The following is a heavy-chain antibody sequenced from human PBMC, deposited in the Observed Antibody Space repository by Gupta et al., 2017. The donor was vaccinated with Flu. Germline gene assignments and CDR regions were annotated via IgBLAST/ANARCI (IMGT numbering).Heavy chain of an antibody. CDR2: ISATSTYI. Sequence: LEWVSSISATSTYIYYADSVRGRFTISRDNVKDSLYLQMNSLSVEDTAVYYCARGGSREYFYFSGMDVWGQGTTVAVSS. CDR3: ARGGSREYFYFSGMDV. D-gene: IGHD3-9*01. J-gene: IGHJ6*02. V-gene: IGHV3-21*01.